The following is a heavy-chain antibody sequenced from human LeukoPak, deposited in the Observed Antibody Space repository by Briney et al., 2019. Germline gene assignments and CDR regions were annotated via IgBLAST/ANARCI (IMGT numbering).Heavy chain of an antibody. Sequence: GGSLRLSCAASGFTFSSYWMSWVRQAPGKGLEWVANLKQDGSEKYYVDSVKGRFTISRDNAKNSLYLQMNSLRAEDTAVYYCARDRWELSKIGGFDYWGQGTLVTVSS. CDR1: GFTFSSYW. J-gene: IGHJ4*02. CDR3: ARDRWELSKIGGFDY. D-gene: IGHD1-26*01. CDR2: LKQDGSEK. V-gene: IGHV3-7*01.